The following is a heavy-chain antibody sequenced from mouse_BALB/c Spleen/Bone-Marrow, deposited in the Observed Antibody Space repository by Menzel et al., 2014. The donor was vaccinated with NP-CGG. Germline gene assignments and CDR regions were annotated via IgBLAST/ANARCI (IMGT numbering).Heavy chain of an antibody. J-gene: IGHJ4*01. CDR1: GDSIXSGY. CDR3: ARSGSSGYHYYAMDY. Sequence: VQLQQPGPSLVKPSQTLSLTCSVTGDSIXSGYWNWIRKFPGNKLEYMGYISYSGSTYYNPSLKSRISITRDTSKNLYYLQLNSVTTKDTATYYCARSGSSGYHYYAMDYWGQGTSVTVSS. D-gene: IGHD3-1*01. V-gene: IGHV3-8*02. CDR2: ISYSGST.